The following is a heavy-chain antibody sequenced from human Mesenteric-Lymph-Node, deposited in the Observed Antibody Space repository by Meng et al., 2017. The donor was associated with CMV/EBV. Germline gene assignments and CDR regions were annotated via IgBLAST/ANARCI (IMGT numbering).Heavy chain of an antibody. CDR3: ARERGDPGSLNNWFDP. CDR1: GFTLSDYW. J-gene: IGHJ5*02. D-gene: IGHD3-10*01. Sequence: GGSLRLSCEASGFTLSDYWMHWLRQAPGEGLVWVSRINGDGSSRSYADSVKGRFSISRDNTDNTLYLQMNGLRADDTAVYYCARERGDPGSLNNWFDPWGQGTLVTVSS. CDR2: INGDGSSR. V-gene: IGHV3-74*01.